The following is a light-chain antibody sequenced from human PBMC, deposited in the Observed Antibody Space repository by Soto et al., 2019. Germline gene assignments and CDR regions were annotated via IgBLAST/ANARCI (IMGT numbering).Light chain of an antibody. Sequence: EIVMTHSPATLSVSLGGRATLSCRASQSVSTNLAWYQQKPGQGTRILIFGASTRAIGIPARFSGSGSGTDFTLTIRSMQSEDFAVYYCKNYNELPLNVGGGPKVAIK. V-gene: IGKV3-15*01. CDR2: GAS. CDR3: KNYNELPLN. CDR1: QSVSTN. J-gene: IGKJ4*01.